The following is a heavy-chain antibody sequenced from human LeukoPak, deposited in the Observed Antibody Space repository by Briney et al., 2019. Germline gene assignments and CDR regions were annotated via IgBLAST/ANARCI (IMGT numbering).Heavy chain of an antibody. J-gene: IGHJ5*02. CDR3: ARDSSSSSLADP. V-gene: IGHV1-46*01. CDR2: INPSGGSP. D-gene: IGHD2-2*01. CDR1: GYTFTSSF. Sequence: GASVKVSCKASGYTFTSSFMHWVRQPPGQGLEWMGIINPSGGSPTYAQKFQGRVTMTRDTSTSTVYMELSSRRSEDTAMYYCARDSSSSSLADPWGQGTLVTVSS.